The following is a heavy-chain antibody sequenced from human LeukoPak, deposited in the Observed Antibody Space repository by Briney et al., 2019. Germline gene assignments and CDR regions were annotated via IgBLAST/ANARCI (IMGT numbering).Heavy chain of an antibody. D-gene: IGHD2-15*01. J-gene: IGHJ4*02. Sequence: ETLSLTCTVSGGSMSSSSYYWGWVRQAPGKGLEWVSSIGGSGGGTYYADSVKGRFTISRDNSKNTLYLQMNSLRAEDTAVYYCAKPQSHIVVVVAAITPEYWGQGTLVTVSS. CDR2: IGGSGGGT. V-gene: IGHV3-23*01. CDR1: GGSMSSSSYY. CDR3: AKPQSHIVVVVAAITPEY.